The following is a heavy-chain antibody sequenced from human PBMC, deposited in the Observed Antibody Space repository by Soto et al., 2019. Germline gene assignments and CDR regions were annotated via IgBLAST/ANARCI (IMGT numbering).Heavy chain of an antibody. CDR1: VGSFNNYA. CDR3: AVAMVREILIFESSGMHV. CDR2: IIPNFDTP. D-gene: IGHD3-10*01. J-gene: IGHJ6*02. V-gene: IGHV1-69*01. Sequence: QVHLVQSGAEVKKPGSSVKVSCKTSVGSFNNYAVSWVRQAPGQGLEWLGGIIPNFDTPSYAQKFQDRVTIIADESTSTVYMELRSLRSNDPAVYYCAVAMVREILIFESSGMHVWGQGTTVIVSS.